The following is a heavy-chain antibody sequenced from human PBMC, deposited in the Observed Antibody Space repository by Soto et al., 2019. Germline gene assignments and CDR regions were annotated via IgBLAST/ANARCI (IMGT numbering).Heavy chain of an antibody. D-gene: IGHD1-26*01. CDR3: ARNLRSGSYRPPDY. CDR2: IWSDGSTN. V-gene: IGHV3-33*01. CDR1: GFTFNNYG. Sequence: PGGSLRFSCAASGFTFNNYGMHWVRQAPGKGLEWVAVIWSDGSTNYYAASVKGRFTISRDNSKNTLYLQMNSLRAEDTALYCWARNLRSGSYRPPDYWGQGTLVTVS. J-gene: IGHJ4*02.